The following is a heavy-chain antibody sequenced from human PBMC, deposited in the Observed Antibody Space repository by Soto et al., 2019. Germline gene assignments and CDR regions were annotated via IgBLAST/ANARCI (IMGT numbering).Heavy chain of an antibody. D-gene: IGHD6-19*01. CDR3: ASQWLERSLDY. CDR1: GFTFSNYE. Sequence: PGGSLRLSCAASGFTFSNYEMNWVRQAPGKGLEWVSYISSSGSPKYYADSVKGRFTISRDNAKNSLYLQMNSLRPEDTAVYYCASQWLERSLDYWGQGTLVTVSS. J-gene: IGHJ4*02. V-gene: IGHV3-48*03. CDR2: ISSSGSPK.